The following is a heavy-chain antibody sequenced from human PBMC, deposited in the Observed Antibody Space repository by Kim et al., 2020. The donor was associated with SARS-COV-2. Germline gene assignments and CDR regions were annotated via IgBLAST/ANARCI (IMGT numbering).Heavy chain of an antibody. Sequence: GGSLRLSCSASGFTFSNYLLNWVRQAPGKGLEWVSAIKRGGGNTFYADSVKGRFTISRDNPKNTLYLQMNSLRAEDTAIYYCAKSQASYFNDALDVWGRGTMVTVSS. J-gene: IGHJ3*01. CDR3: AKSQASYFNDALDV. CDR2: IKRGGGNT. V-gene: IGHV3-23*01. D-gene: IGHD3-10*01. CDR1: GFTFSNYL.